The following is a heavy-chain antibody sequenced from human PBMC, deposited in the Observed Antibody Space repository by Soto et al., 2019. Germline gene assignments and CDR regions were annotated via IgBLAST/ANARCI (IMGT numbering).Heavy chain of an antibody. CDR2: MYHSGST. CDR1: GGSISSGGYS. J-gene: IGHJ4*02. Sequence: QMQLQKSVSGLVKPSQTLSLTCAVSGGSISSGGYSWSWIRQPPGKGLEWIGYMYHSGSTYYNPSLKSRVTISIDRSKNQFSLKLSSVTAADTAVYYCARAPDYWGQGILVTVSS. CDR3: ARAPDY. V-gene: IGHV4-30-2*01.